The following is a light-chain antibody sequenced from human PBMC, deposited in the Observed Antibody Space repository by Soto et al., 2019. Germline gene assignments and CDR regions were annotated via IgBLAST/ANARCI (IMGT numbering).Light chain of an antibody. CDR2: EVT. CDR3: GSYTSSAYV. J-gene: IGLJ1*01. Sequence: QSVLSQPASVSGSPGQSITISCGGTSSVVAGYRYVSWYQQRPGEAPKLLIYEVTNRPSGISDRFSASKSGNTASLTISGLRYVDEADYFCGSYTSSAYVFGTGTKVTVL. V-gene: IGLV2-14*01. CDR1: SSVVAGYRY.